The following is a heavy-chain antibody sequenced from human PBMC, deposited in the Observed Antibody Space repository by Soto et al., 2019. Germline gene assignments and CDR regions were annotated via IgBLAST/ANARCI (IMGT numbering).Heavy chain of an antibody. Sequence: GASVKVSCKASGYTFTGYYMHWVRQAPGQGLEWMGWINPNSGGTNYAQKFQGWVTMTRDTSISTAYMELSRLRSDDTAVYYCARATCYYDSSGSWYGMDVWGQGTTVTVSS. J-gene: IGHJ6*02. V-gene: IGHV1-2*04. D-gene: IGHD3-22*01. CDR1: GYTFTGYY. CDR3: ARATCYYDSSGSWYGMDV. CDR2: INPNSGGT.